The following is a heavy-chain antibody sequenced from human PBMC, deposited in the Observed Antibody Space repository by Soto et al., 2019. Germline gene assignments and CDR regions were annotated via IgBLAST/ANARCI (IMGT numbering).Heavy chain of an antibody. CDR1: GYTFTGYY. CDR2: VDPNSGGT. V-gene: IGHV1-2*02. D-gene: IGHD4-17*01. CDR3: ARGGYGDYVSFAQPIYYYYYGMDV. Sequence: QVQLVQSGAEVKKPGASVKVSCKASGYTFTGYYMHWVRQAPGQGLEWMGWVDPNSGGTNYAQKFQGRVTITSDTSISTAEMELSRLRADDTAVYYCARGGYGDYVSFAQPIYYYYYGMDVWGQGTTVTVSS. J-gene: IGHJ6*02.